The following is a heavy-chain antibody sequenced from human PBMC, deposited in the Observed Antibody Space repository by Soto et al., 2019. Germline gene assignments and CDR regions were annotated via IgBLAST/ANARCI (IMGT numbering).Heavy chain of an antibody. D-gene: IGHD3-22*01. CDR3: ASPFPYYYDSSGYYSASGI. V-gene: IGHV3-48*02. CDR1: GFSFSSYT. CDR2: ITSSGSAT. Sequence: PGGSLRLSCVASGFSFSSYTMNWVRQAPGKGLERVSYITSSGSATYYADSVKGRFTISRDNGRNSLYLQMTSLRDEDTAVYYCASPFPYYYDSSGYYSASGIWGQGTMVTVSS. J-gene: IGHJ3*02.